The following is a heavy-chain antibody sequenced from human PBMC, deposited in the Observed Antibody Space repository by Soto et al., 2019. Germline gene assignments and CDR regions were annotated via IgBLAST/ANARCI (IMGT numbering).Heavy chain of an antibody. CDR1: GGSFSGYY. J-gene: IGHJ6*03. V-gene: IGHV4-34*01. CDR3: AREGWIAAATSFGAVDDYYYYYMDV. CDR2: INHSGST. D-gene: IGHD6-13*01. Sequence: SETLSLTCAVYGGSFSGYYWSWIRQPPGKGLEWIGEINHSGSTNYNPSLKSRVTISVDTSKNQFSLKLSSVTAADTAVYYCAREGWIAAATSFGAVDDYYYYYMDVWGKGTTVTVSS.